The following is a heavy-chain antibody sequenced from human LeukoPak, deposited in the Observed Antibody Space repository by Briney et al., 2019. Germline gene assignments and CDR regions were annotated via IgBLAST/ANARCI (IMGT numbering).Heavy chain of an antibody. D-gene: IGHD6-19*01. J-gene: IGHJ5*02. Sequence: PSETLSLTCTVSGYSISTGYYWDWIRQPPGKGLEWIGTFYHGGSTYYNPSLKSRVTISVDTSKNQFSLKLSSVTAADTAVYYCARHWGPPGIAVLNWFDPWGQGTLVTVSS. CDR1: GYSISTGYY. CDR3: ARHWGPPGIAVLNWFDP. V-gene: IGHV4-38-2*02. CDR2: FYHGGST.